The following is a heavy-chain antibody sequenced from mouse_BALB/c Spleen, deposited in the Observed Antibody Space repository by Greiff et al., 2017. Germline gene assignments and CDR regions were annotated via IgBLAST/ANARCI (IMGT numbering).Heavy chain of an antibody. J-gene: IGHJ2*01. V-gene: IGHV1-87*01. CDR2: IYPGDGDT. Sequence: VQLQQSGAELARPGASVKLSCKASGYTFTSYWMQWVKQRPGQGLEWIGAIYPGDGDTRYTQKFKGKATLTADKSSSTAYMQLSSLASEDSAVYYCARSAIYYGSSPGYFEYWGQGTTLTVSS. D-gene: IGHD1-1*01. CDR3: ARSAIYYGSSPGYFEY. CDR1: GYTFTSYW.